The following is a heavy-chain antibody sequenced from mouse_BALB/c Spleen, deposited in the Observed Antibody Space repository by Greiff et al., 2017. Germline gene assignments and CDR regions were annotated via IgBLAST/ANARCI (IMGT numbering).Heavy chain of an antibody. Sequence: EVKLMESGGGLVQPGGSRKLSCAASGFTFSSFGMHWVRQAPEKGLEWVAYISSGSSTIYYADTVKGRFTISRDNPKNTLFLQMTSLRSEDTAMYYCARSGVVPYYFDYWGQGTTLTVSS. V-gene: IGHV5-17*02. CDR1: GFTFSSFG. J-gene: IGHJ2*01. CDR3: ARSGVVPYYFDY. CDR2: ISSGSSTI. D-gene: IGHD1-1*01.